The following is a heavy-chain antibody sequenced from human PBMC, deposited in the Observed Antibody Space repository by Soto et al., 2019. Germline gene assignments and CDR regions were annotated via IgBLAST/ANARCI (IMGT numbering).Heavy chain of an antibody. J-gene: IGHJ6*02. Sequence: GGSLRLSCAASGFTFSDYYMSWIRQAPGKGLEWVSYISSSSSYTNYADSVKGRFTISRDNAKNSLYPQMNSLRAEDTAVYYCARYKGNLKGAPGGDYYYYGMDVWGQGTTVTVSS. CDR1: GFTFSDYY. CDR2: ISSSSSYT. D-gene: IGHD1-7*01. CDR3: ARYKGNLKGAPGGDYYYYGMDV. V-gene: IGHV3-11*03.